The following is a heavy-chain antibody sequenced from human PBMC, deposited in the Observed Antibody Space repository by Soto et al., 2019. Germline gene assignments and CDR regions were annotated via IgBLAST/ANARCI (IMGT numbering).Heavy chain of an antibody. CDR1: GFSLSNARMG. Sequence: QVTLKESGPVLVKPTENLTLTCTVSGFSLSNARMGVSWIRQPPGKALEWLAHIFSNDEKSYSTSLKSRLSISKDTYKSQVVLTMTNMEPVDTATYCCARSSNYGGSSWGWFDPWGQGTLVTVSS. D-gene: IGHD2-15*01. V-gene: IGHV2-26*01. CDR3: ARSSNYGGSSWGWFDP. CDR2: IFSNDEK. J-gene: IGHJ5*02.